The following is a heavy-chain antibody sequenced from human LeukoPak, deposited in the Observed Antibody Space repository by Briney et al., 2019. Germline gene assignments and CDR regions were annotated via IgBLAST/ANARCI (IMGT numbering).Heavy chain of an antibody. D-gene: IGHD3-22*01. J-gene: IGHJ4*02. V-gene: IGHV3-30-3*01. CDR3: ARVLSRGMSSGYYSPFDC. CDR2: ISYDGSNK. Sequence: GRSLRLSCAASGFTFSSYAMHWVRQAPGKGLEWVAVISYDGSNKYYADSVKGRFTISRGNSKNTLYLQMNSLRAEDTAVYYCARVLSRGMSSGYYSPFDCWGKGTLVTVST. CDR1: GFTFSSYA.